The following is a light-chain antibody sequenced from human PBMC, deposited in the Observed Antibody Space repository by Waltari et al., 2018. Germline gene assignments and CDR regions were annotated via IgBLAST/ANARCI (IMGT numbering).Light chain of an antibody. CDR3: QTWDSGSTVV. CDR1: KLCNKY. V-gene: IGLV3-1*01. CDR2: QDS. J-gene: IGLJ2*01. Sequence: SYELTQTPPVTVLPGQTASITCSGNKLCNKYVCWYQQKPGQSPLRVIYQDSKRPSLGPKRFSGCNTGNTATLTMSGTQSMDEADDCCQTWDSGSTVVFGGGTKLTFL.